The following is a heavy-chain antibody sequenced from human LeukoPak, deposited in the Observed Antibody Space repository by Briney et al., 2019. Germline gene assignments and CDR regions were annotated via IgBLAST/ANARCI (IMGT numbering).Heavy chain of an antibody. J-gene: IGHJ4*02. CDR3: AKGLEYSSSSRFDY. CDR2: VDAGGHNI. CDR1: GFTFSDYG. V-gene: IGHV3-23*01. Sequence: GGSLRLSCTVSGFTFSDYGMSWVRQAPGKGLEWVSGVDAGGHNIYYAESLKGRFTVSRDNSKNTLYLQMNSLRAEDTAVYYCAKGLEYSSSSRFDYWGQGTLVTVSS. D-gene: IGHD6-6*01.